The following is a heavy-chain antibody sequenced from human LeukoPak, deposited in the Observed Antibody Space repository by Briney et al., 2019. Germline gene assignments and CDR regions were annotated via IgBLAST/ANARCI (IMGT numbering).Heavy chain of an antibody. Sequence: ASVKVSCKASGGTFSSYAISWVRQAPGQGLEWMGWISGYNGNTNYAQKLQGRVTMTTDTSTSTAYMELRSLRSDDTAVYYCARVGCSSTSCYPEKDYWGQGTLVTVSS. CDR3: ARVGCSSTSCYPEKDY. D-gene: IGHD2-2*01. CDR1: GGTFSSYA. CDR2: ISGYNGNT. V-gene: IGHV1-18*01. J-gene: IGHJ4*02.